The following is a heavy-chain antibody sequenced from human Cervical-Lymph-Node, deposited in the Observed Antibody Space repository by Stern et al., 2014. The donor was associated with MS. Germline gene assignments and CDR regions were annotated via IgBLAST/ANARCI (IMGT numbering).Heavy chain of an antibody. V-gene: IGHV1-69*01. D-gene: IGHD2-2*01. J-gene: IGHJ5*02. CDR2: IAPLFGTT. Sequence: VQLVESGAEVKRPGSSVKVSCKASGDTFISYSFSWVRQAPGQGLEWIGGIAPLFGTTIYAQQLQGRVTITADESSSTVFLELTSLTSQDTAVYYCARGGVVPADTTWFDPWGQGTPVTVSS. CDR3: ARGGVVPADTTWFDP. CDR1: GDTFISYS.